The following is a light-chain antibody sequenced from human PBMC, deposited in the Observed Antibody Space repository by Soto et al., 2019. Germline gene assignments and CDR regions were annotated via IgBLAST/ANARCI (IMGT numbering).Light chain of an antibody. V-gene: IGKV1-27*01. J-gene: IGKJ3*01. CDR1: QGINNY. Sequence: DIQMTQSPSSLSASVGDRVTITCRASQGINNYLAWYQQKPGKVPKVLIYGVSTLQSGVPSRFSGSGSGTEFTLTISSLQPEDVATYYCQKYNSGLETFGPGTKVDIK. CDR2: GVS. CDR3: QKYNSGLET.